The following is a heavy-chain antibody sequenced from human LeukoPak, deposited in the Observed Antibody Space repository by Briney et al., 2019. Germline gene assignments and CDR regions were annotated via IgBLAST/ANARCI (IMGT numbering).Heavy chain of an antibody. V-gene: IGHV1-2*02. J-gene: IGHJ6*03. Sequence: ASVKVSCKASGYTFTGYYMHWVRQAPGQGLEWMGWINPNSGGTNYAQKFQGRVTMTRDMSTSTVYMELSSLRSEDTAVYYCARDFPVLVVTASPYYYYYMDVWGKGTTVTLSS. CDR1: GYTFTGYY. D-gene: IGHD2-21*02. CDR2: INPNSGGT. CDR3: ARDFPVLVVTASPYYYYYMDV.